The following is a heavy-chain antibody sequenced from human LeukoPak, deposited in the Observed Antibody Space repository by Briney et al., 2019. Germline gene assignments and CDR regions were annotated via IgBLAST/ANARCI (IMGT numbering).Heavy chain of an antibody. J-gene: IGHJ4*02. Sequence: ASVKVSCKASGYTFTSYGISWVRQAPGQGLEWMGWISAYNGNTNYAQKFQGRVTMTRDTSISTAYMELSRLRSDDTAVYYCARANPIVVVPAAVDYWGQGTLVTVSS. CDR1: GYTFTSYG. CDR2: ISAYNGNT. D-gene: IGHD2-2*01. CDR3: ARANPIVVVPAAVDY. V-gene: IGHV1-18*01.